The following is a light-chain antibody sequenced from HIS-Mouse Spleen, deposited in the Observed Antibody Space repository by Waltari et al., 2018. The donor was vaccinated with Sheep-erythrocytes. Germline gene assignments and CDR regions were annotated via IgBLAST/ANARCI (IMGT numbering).Light chain of an antibody. V-gene: IGKV1D-13*01. CDR1: QGISSA. J-gene: IGKJ1*01. Sequence: AIQLTQSPSSLSASVGDRVTITCRASQGISSALAWYQQKPGKAPKLLNDDASSLESGVPSRFSGSGSGTDFTLTISSLQPEDFATYYCQQFNNYPRTFGQGTKVEIK. CDR3: QQFNNYPRT. CDR2: DAS.